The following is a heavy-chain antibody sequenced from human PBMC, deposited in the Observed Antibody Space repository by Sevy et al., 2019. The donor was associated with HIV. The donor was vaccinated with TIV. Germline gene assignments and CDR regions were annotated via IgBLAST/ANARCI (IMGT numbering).Heavy chain of an antibody. CDR1: GFTFGTHA. Sequence: GGSLRLSCEASGFTFGTHAIHWVRQAQGKGLEWVAIISFDGRNEHYAGSVKGRFTISRDNSKKTVYLQMTNLRSEDAAVYYCARDHCTDGVCFRSGYFDYWGQGTLVTVSS. CDR3: ARDHCTDGVCFRSGYFDY. V-gene: IGHV3-30*04. CDR2: ISFDGRNE. J-gene: IGHJ4*01. D-gene: IGHD2-8*01.